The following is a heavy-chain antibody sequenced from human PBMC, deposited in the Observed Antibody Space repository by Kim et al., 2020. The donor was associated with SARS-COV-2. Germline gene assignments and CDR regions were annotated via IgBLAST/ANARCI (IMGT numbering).Heavy chain of an antibody. CDR1: GFTFSTYA. CDR2: FSRSGSAT. Sequence: GGSLRLSCAASGFTFSTYAMSWVRQAPGKGLEWVSTFSRSGSATYYADSLKGWFTISRDISKNTLYLQMNSLRAEDSALYYCAKRGYCTSSSCYHYFDF. J-gene: IGHJ4*01. V-gene: IGHV3-23*01. CDR3: AKRGYCTSSSCYHYFDF. D-gene: IGHD2-2*01.